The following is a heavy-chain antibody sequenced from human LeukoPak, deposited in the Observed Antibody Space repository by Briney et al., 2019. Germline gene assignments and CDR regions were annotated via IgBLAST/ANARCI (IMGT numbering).Heavy chain of an antibody. Sequence: SQTLSLTCAISGDSVSSNSAAWNWIRQSPSRGLEWLGRTYYRSRWSNEYAVSVKSRIIINPDTSKNQISLQLDSVTPEDTAVYYCARGSSAFHDWGQGTLVTVSS. CDR3: ARGSSAFHD. CDR1: GDSVSSNSAA. V-gene: IGHV6-1*01. J-gene: IGHJ4*02. CDR2: TYYRSRWSN. D-gene: IGHD6-25*01.